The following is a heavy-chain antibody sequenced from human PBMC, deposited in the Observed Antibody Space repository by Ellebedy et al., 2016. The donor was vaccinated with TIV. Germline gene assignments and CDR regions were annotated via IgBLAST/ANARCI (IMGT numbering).Heavy chain of an antibody. D-gene: IGHD3-10*01. J-gene: IGHJ4*02. CDR3: ARDMAGRDDF. CDR2: IDYDGSRT. V-gene: IGHV3-74*01. Sequence: PGGSLRLSCAASGFTFSNYWMHWVRQAPGKGLVWVSRIDYDGSRTNYAESVEGRFTISRDNAKNTLYLQMNGLGADDTAVYFCARDMAGRDDFWGQGTLVTVSA. CDR1: GFTFSNYW.